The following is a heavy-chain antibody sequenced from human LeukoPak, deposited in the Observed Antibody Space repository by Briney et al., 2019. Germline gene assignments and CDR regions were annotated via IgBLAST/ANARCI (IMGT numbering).Heavy chain of an antibody. CDR2: ISGSGGST. CDR3: AKSIVGAVYNWFDP. Sequence: GGSLRLSCAASGFTFSSYAMSWVRQAPGKGLEWVSAISGSGGSTYYADSVKGRFTISRDNSKNTPYLQMNSLRAEDTAVYYCAKSIVGAVYNWFDPWGQGTLVTVSS. J-gene: IGHJ5*02. D-gene: IGHD1-26*01. V-gene: IGHV3-23*01. CDR1: GFTFSSYA.